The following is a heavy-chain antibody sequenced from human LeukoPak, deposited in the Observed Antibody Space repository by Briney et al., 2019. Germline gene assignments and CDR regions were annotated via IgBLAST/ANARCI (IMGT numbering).Heavy chain of an antibody. V-gene: IGHV1-2*02. CDR2: VNPNTGGP. CDR3: ARDGDTSSGWYEYFDY. J-gene: IGHJ4*02. Sequence: GASVKLSCKASGYTFTGYYIHWVRQAPGQGLEWMGWVNPNTGGPNYAQKFQGRVTMTRDTSISTAYMELTRLTSDDTAVYYCARDGDTSSGWYEYFDYWGQATLVSVSS. D-gene: IGHD6-19*01. CDR1: GYTFTGYY.